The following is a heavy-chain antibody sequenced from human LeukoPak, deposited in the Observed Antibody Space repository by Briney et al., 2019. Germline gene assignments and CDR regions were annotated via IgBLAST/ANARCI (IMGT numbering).Heavy chain of an antibody. CDR1: GFTFGDYA. V-gene: IGHV3-49*04. CDR3: TRVGDYGDYFDY. CDR2: IRSKAYGETT. J-gene: IGHJ4*02. Sequence: PGGSLRLSCTASGFTFGDYAMSWVRQAPGKGLEWVGFIRSKAYGETTEYAASVKGRFTISRDDSKSIDYLQMNSLKTEDTAVYYCTRVGDYGDYFDYWGQGTLVTVSS. D-gene: IGHD4-17*01.